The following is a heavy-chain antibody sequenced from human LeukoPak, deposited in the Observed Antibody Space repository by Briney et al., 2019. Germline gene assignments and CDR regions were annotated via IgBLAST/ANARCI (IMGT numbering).Heavy chain of an antibody. J-gene: IGHJ4*02. CDR3: ARGYGLRYFDWNYFDY. D-gene: IGHD3-9*01. V-gene: IGHV3-11*01. Sequence: GGSLRLSCAASGLTFKDFYMSWIRQAPGKGLEWVAYIAISSTTFYADSVKGRFTISRDNTNNSLSLQMNSLRAEDTAVYFCARGYGLRYFDWNYFDYWGQGTLVTVSS. CDR1: GLTFKDFY. CDR2: IAISSTTF.